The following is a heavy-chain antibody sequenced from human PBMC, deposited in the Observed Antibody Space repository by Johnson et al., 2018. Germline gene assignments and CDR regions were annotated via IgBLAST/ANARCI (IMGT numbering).Heavy chain of an antibody. CDR2: ISYDGSNK. CDR1: GFTFSSYA. Sequence: QVQLVESGGGVVQPGRSLRLSCAASGFTFSSYAMHWVRQAPGKGLEWVAVISYDGSNKYYADSVKGRFTISRDNSKNTLYLQMNSLRAEETAGYYCARDYFDSSGPEYYYYYMDVWGKGTTVTVSS. J-gene: IGHJ6*03. D-gene: IGHD3-22*01. CDR3: ARDYFDSSGPEYYYYYMDV. V-gene: IGHV3-30-3*01.